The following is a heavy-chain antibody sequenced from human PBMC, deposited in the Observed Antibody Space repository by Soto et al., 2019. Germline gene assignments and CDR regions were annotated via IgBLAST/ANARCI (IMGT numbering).Heavy chain of an antibody. V-gene: IGHV1-69*02. CDR3: ARAELRYFDWSPTDY. CDR1: GGTFSSYT. CDR2: IIPILGIA. Sequence: QVQLVQSGAEVKKPGSSVKVSCKASGGTFSSYTISWVRQAPGQGLEWMGRIIPILGIANYAQKFQDRVTITSDKSTSTAYMELSSLISEDTAVYYCARAELRYFDWSPTDYWGQGTLVTVSS. J-gene: IGHJ4*02. D-gene: IGHD3-9*01.